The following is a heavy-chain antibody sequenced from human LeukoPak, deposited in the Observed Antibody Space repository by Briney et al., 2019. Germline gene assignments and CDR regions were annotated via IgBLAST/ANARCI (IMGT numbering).Heavy chain of an antibody. Sequence: PGGSLRLSCAPSGFTFSSYGMHWVRQAPGKGLEWVAFIRYDGSNKYYADSVKGRFTISRDNSKNTLYLQMNSLRAEDTAVYYCAKDFRVGATPDYFDYWGQGTLVTVSS. CDR3: AKDFRVGATPDYFDY. D-gene: IGHD1-26*01. CDR2: IRYDGSNK. J-gene: IGHJ4*02. V-gene: IGHV3-30*02. CDR1: GFTFSSYG.